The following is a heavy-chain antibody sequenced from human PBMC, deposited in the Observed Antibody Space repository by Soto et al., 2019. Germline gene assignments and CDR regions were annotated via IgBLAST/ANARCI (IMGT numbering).Heavy chain of an antibody. CDR1: GYTLTELS. CDR2: FDPEDGET. D-gene: IGHD3-22*01. V-gene: IGHV1-24*01. Sequence: ASVKVSCKVSGYTLTELSMHWVRQAPGKGLEWMGGFDPEDGETIYAQKFQGRVTMTEDTSTDTAYMELSSLRSEDTAVYYCATGDYYDRSGSLDYWGQGTLVTVSS. CDR3: ATGDYYDRSGSLDY. J-gene: IGHJ4*02.